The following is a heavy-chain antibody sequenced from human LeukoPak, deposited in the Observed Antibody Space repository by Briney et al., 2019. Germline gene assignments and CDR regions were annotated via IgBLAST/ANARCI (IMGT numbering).Heavy chain of an antibody. CDR2: ISAYNGNT. Sequence: GASVKVSCKASSYTFTSYGISWVRQAPGQGLEWMGWISAYNGNTNYAQKLQGRVTMTTDTSTSTAYMELRSLRSDDTAVYYCARGGTYDSSGYYPFDYWGQGTLVTVSS. D-gene: IGHD3-22*01. V-gene: IGHV1-18*01. CDR3: ARGGTYDSSGYYPFDY. CDR1: SYTFTSYG. J-gene: IGHJ4*02.